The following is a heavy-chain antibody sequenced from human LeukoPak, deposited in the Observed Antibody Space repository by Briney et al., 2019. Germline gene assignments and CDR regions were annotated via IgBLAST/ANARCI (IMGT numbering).Heavy chain of an antibody. CDR3: ARGRDFWSGYYGGYRGNFAY. CDR2: INHSGST. V-gene: IGHV4-34*01. CDR1: GGSFSGYY. Sequence: PSETLSLTCAVYGGSFSGYYWSWIRQPPGKGLEWIGEINHSGSTNYNPSLKSRVTISVDTSKNQFSLKLSSVTAADTAVYYCARGRDFWSGYYGGYRGNFAYWGQGTLVTVSS. J-gene: IGHJ4*02. D-gene: IGHD3-3*01.